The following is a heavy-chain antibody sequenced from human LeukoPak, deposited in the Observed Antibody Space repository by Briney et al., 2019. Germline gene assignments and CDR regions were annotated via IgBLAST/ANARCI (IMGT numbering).Heavy chain of an antibody. CDR3: ARGDSSASNCFDP. CDR1: GGSISSGDYY. Sequence: SETPSLTCTVSGGSISSGDYYWSWIRQPPGKGLEWIGYIYYSGSTYYNPSLKSRVTISVDTSKNQFSLKVSSVTAADTAVYYCARGDSSASNCFDPWGQGTLVTVSS. V-gene: IGHV4-30-4*02. CDR2: IYYSGST. J-gene: IGHJ5*02. D-gene: IGHD6-19*01.